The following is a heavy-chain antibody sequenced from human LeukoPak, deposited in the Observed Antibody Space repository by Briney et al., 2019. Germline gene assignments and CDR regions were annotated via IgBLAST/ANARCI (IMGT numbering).Heavy chain of an antibody. D-gene: IGHD1-1*01. CDR3: VRHTGGTTEGH. Sequence: SETLSLTCTVSRGSITGYYWSWIRQPPGQGLEWIGYISYTGSTTYNPSLKSRVTISIDASKNQFSLKLSSVTAADTAMYYCVRHTGGTTEGHWGQGTLVTVSS. J-gene: IGHJ4*02. V-gene: IGHV4-59*01. CDR2: ISYTGST. CDR1: RGSITGYY.